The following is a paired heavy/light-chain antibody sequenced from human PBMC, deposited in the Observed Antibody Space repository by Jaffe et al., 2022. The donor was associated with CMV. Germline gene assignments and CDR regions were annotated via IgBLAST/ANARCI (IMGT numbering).Light chain of an antibody. Sequence: DIQMTQSPSSLSASVGDRVTITCRASQGISNYLAWYQQKPGKVPKLLIYAASTLQSGVPSRFSGSGSGTDFTLTISSLQPEDVATYYCQKYNSAPFTFGPGTKVDIK. J-gene: IGKJ3*01. V-gene: IGKV1-27*01. CDR1: QGISNY. CDR2: AAS. CDR3: QKYNSAPFT.
Heavy chain of an antibody. CDR1: GYSFTSYW. V-gene: IGHV5-10-1*03. Sequence: EVQLVQSGAEVKKPGESLRISCKGSGYSFTSYWISWVRQMPGKGLEWMGRIDPSDSYTNYSPSFQGHVTISADKSISTAYLQWSSLKASDTAMYYCARGGLVATTKSDVANVWGKGTTVTVSS. CDR2: IDPSDSYT. CDR3: ARGGLVATTKSDVANV. J-gene: IGHJ6*04. D-gene: IGHD5-12*01.